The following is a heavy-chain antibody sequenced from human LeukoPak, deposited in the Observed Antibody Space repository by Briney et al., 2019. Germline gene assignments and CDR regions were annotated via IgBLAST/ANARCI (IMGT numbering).Heavy chain of an antibody. CDR2: ISSSCSTI. CDR1: GFTFSRYE. V-gene: IGHV3-48*03. D-gene: IGHD3-3*01. Sequence: PGGSLRLSCAASGFTFSRYEMNWVRQAPGKGREWVSYISSSCSTIYYADSVKGRFTICRDNAKNSLYLQMNSLRAEDTAVYYCASKSPSYYDFWSGYLDYYYGMDVWGQGTTVTVSS. J-gene: IGHJ6*02. CDR3: ASKSPSYYDFWSGYLDYYYGMDV.